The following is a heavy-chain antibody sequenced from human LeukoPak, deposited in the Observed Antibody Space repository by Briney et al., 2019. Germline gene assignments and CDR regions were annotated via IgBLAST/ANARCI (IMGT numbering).Heavy chain of an antibody. CDR3: ARTNTYYYDSSGYYYGY. D-gene: IGHD3-22*01. V-gene: IGHV4-34*01. J-gene: IGHJ4*02. Sequence: PSETLSLTCAVYGGSFSGYYWSWIRQPPGKGLEWIGEINHSGSTNYNPSLKSRVTISVDTSKNQFSLKLSSVTAADTAVYYCARTNTYYYDSSGYYYGYWGQGTLVTVSS. CDR2: INHSGST. CDR1: GGSFSGYY.